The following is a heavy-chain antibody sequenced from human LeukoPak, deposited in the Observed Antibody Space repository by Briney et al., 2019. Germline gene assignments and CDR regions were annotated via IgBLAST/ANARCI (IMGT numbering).Heavy chain of an antibody. CDR3: ARTPSSSFLHYYYYMDV. CDR2: INSDGSST. J-gene: IGHJ6*03. CDR1: GFTFSSYW. V-gene: IGHV3-74*01. Sequence: GGSLRLSCAASGFTFSSYWMHWVRQAPGKGLVWVSRINSDGSSTSYADSVKGRFTISRDNAKNTLYLQMNSLRAEDTAVYYCARTPSSSFLHYYYYMDVWGKGTTVTVSS. D-gene: IGHD6-6*01.